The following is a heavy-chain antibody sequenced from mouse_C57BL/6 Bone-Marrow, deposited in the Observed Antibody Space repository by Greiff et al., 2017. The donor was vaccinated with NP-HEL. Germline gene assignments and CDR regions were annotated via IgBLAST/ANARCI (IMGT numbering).Heavy chain of an antibody. Sequence: EVQVVESGAELVRPGASVKLSCTASGFNIKDDYMHWVKQRPEQGLEWIGWIDPENGDTEYASKFQGKATITADTSSNTAYLQLSSLTSEDTAVYYCTSRQLRPAAYWGQGTLVTVSA. V-gene: IGHV14-4*01. J-gene: IGHJ3*01. D-gene: IGHD3-2*02. CDR3: TSRQLRPAAY. CDR2: IDPENGDT. CDR1: GFNIKDDY.